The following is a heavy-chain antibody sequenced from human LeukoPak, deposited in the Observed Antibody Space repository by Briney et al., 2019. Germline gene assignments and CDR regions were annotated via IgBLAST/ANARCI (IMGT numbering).Heavy chain of an antibody. Sequence: GSLRLSCAASGFTFSSYAMIWVRQAPGKGLEWVSAISGSGGSTYYADSVKGRFTISRDNSKNTLFLQMNSLRAEDTAVYYCAKGRYYYDSSDAFDIWGQGTMVTVSS. CDR2: ISGSGGST. CDR1: GFTFSSYA. D-gene: IGHD3-22*01. CDR3: AKGRYYYDSSDAFDI. V-gene: IGHV3-23*01. J-gene: IGHJ3*02.